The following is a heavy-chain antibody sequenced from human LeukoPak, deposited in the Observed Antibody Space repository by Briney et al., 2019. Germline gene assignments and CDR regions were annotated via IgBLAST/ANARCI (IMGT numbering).Heavy chain of an antibody. J-gene: IGHJ3*02. Sequence: SETLSLTCAVSGYSITSSSWWGWLRQPPGKGLEWIGYSYHSGTTYYNPSLQSRVTMSVDTSKNQFSLKLSSVTAVDTAVYYCARNIVVVPAAQRRAFDIWGQGTMVTVSS. CDR2: SYHSGTT. CDR1: GYSITSSSW. V-gene: IGHV4-28*01. CDR3: ARNIVVVPAAQRRAFDI. D-gene: IGHD2-2*01.